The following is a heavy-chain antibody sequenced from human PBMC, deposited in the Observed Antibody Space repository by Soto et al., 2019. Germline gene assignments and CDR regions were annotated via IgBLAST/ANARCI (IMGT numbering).Heavy chain of an antibody. CDR2: ISSAKDYM. J-gene: IGHJ5*02. D-gene: IGHD4-17*01. Sequence: EVQLVESGGGLVKPGGSLRLSCAASGFTLRSYTMIWVRQAPGKGLEWVSGISSAKDYMDYADSVKGRFTISRDNAKNSLSLQMNSLRADDTAVYYCARVQHNDYGEYMSWFDPWGQGTLVTVSS. V-gene: IGHV3-21*06. CDR3: ARVQHNDYGEYMSWFDP. CDR1: GFTLRSYT.